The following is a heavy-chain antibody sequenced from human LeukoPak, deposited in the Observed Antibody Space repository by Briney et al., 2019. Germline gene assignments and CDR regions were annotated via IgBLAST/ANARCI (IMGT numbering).Heavy chain of an antibody. J-gene: IGHJ6*03. D-gene: IGHD3-10*02. CDR1: GGSISSYY. CDR3: AREVRVLYYYYMDV. CDR2: IYYSGST. Sequence: SETLSLTCTVSGGSISSYYWSWIRQPPGKGLEWIGYIYYSGSTNYNPSLKSRVTISVDTSKNQFSLKLSSVTAADTAVYYCAREVRVLYYYYMDVWGKGTTVTVSS. V-gene: IGHV4-59*01.